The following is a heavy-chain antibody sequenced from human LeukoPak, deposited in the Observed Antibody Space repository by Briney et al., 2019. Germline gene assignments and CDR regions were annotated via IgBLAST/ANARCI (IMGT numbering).Heavy chain of an antibody. D-gene: IGHD1-26*01. Sequence: ASVKVSCKASGYTFIGYYIHWVRQAPRQGLEWMGWINPNSGGTNYAQKFQGGVTMTRDTSISIVYMELSSLRSDDTAMFYCARAQGGSYYVFDYWGQGTLVTVSS. CDR1: GYTFIGYY. J-gene: IGHJ4*02. CDR2: INPNSGGT. CDR3: ARAQGGSYYVFDY. V-gene: IGHV1-2*02.